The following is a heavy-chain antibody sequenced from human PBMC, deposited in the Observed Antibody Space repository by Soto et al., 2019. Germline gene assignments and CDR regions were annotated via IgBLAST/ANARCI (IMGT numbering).Heavy chain of an antibody. V-gene: IGHV1-18*01. J-gene: IGHJ4*02. Sequence: ASVKVSCKASGYTFTSYGISWVRQAPGQGLEWMGWISAYNGNTNYAQKLQGRVTMTTDTSTSTAYMELRSLRSDDTAVYYCARVELLGAYYYDSSGYYYFDYWGQGTLVTFPS. D-gene: IGHD3-22*01. CDR2: ISAYNGNT. CDR3: ARVELLGAYYYDSSGYYYFDY. CDR1: GYTFTSYG.